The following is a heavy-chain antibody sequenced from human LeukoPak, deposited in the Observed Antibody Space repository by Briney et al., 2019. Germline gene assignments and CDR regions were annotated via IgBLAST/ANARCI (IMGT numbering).Heavy chain of an antibody. D-gene: IGHD6-13*01. J-gene: IGHJ4*02. CDR3: ARELEIHTAAGPHFDL. CDR1: GFPFTSYT. V-gene: IGHV3-21*01. Sequence: GGSLRLPCTASGFPFTSYTMNWVRQAPGKGLEWVSSVSSRGKYMFYGDSVKGRFNISRDNAKDSLYLQMSSLRVEDTAVYYCARELEIHTAAGPHFDLWGRGTLVTVSS. CDR2: VSSRGKYM.